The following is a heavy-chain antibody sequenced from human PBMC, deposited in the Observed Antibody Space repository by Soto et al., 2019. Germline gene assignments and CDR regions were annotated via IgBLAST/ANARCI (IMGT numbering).Heavy chain of an antibody. CDR2: INHSGST. Sequence: SSETLSLTCAVYDGSFTTYYWNWIRQPPGKGLEWIGEINHSGSTIYAPSLKSRVTISIDTSKNQFSLKLSSVTAADTAIYYCGNLVYWGQGTLVTVSS. CDR3: GNLVY. D-gene: IGHD6-6*01. J-gene: IGHJ4*02. CDR1: DGSFTTYY. V-gene: IGHV4-34*01.